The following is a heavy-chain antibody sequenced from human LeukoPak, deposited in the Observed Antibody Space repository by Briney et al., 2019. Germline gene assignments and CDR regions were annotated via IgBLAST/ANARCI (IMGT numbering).Heavy chain of an antibody. J-gene: IGHJ6*03. D-gene: IGHD5-12*01. Sequence: PSGTLSLTCTVSGGSISSYYWSWIRQPPGKGLEWIGYIYYSGSTNYNPSLKSRVTISVDTSKNQFSLKLSSVTAADTAVYYCARAPLSGYYYYYYYMDVWGKGTTVTVSS. CDR2: IYYSGST. CDR1: GGSISSYY. V-gene: IGHV4-59*01. CDR3: ARAPLSGYYYYYYYMDV.